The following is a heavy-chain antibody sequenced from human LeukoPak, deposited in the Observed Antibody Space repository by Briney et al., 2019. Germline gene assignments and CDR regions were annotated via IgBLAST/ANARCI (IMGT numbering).Heavy chain of an antibody. CDR1: GGSISSSSYY. V-gene: IGHV4-39*07. CDR2: IYYSGST. J-gene: IGHJ6*03. CDR3: ARDATNYYYYMDV. Sequence: PSETLSLTRTVSGGSISSSSYYWGWIRQPPGKGLEWIGSIYYSGSTYYNPSLKSRVTISVDTSKNQFSLKLSSVTAADTAVYYCARDATNYYYYMDVWGKGTTVTVSS.